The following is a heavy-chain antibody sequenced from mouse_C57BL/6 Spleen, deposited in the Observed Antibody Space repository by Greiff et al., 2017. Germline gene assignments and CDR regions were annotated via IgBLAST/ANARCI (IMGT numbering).Heavy chain of an antibody. CDR1: GYSITSGYY. Sequence: EVKLQESGPGLVKPSQSLSLTCSVTGYSITSGYYWNWIRQFPGNKLEWMGYISYDGSNNYNPSLKNRISITRDTSKNQFFLKLNSVTTEDTATYYCARRDRWGQGTLVTVSA. D-gene: IGHD3-3*01. J-gene: IGHJ3*02. V-gene: IGHV3-6*01. CDR3: ARRDR. CDR2: ISYDGSN.